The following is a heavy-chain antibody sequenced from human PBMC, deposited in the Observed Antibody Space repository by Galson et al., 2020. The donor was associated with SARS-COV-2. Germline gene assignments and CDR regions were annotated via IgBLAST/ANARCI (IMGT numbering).Heavy chain of an antibody. Sequence: ASVTVSCKASGYTFTSYDINWVRQATGQGLEWMGWMNPNSGNTGYAQKFQGRVTMTRNTSRSTAYMELSSLRSEDTAVYYCARGDDYDFWSGYSGMDVWGQGTTVTVSS. V-gene: IGHV1-8*01. D-gene: IGHD3-3*01. CDR3: ARGDDYDFWSGYSGMDV. CDR2: MNPNSGNT. CDR1: GYTFTSYD. J-gene: IGHJ6*02.